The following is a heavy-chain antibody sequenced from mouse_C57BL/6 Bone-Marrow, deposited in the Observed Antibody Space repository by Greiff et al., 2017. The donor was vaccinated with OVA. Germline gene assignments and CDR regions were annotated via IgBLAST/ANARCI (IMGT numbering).Heavy chain of an antibody. Sequence: EVMLVESGGGLVQSGRSLRLSCATSGFTFSDFYMEWVRQAPGKGLEWIAASRNKANDYTTEYSASVKGRFIVSRDTSQSILYLQMNTLRAEDTAIYYCARDLYGSSMDYWGQGTSVTVSS. J-gene: IGHJ4*01. CDR1: GFTFSDFY. CDR3: ARDLYGSSMDY. V-gene: IGHV7-1*01. D-gene: IGHD1-1*01. CDR2: SRNKANDYTT.